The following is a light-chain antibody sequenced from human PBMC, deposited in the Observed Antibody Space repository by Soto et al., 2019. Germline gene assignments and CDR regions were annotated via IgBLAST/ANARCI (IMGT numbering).Light chain of an antibody. CDR3: QQYGSSPPYT. J-gene: IGKJ2*01. Sequence: EIVLTQSPGTLSLSPGERATLSCRASQSVSSSYLAWYQQKPAQAPRLLIYGASSRATGSPDRFSGSGSGTDFTLTISRLEPEDFAVYYCQQYGSSPPYTFGQGTNLEIK. CDR1: QSVSSSY. CDR2: GAS. V-gene: IGKV3-20*01.